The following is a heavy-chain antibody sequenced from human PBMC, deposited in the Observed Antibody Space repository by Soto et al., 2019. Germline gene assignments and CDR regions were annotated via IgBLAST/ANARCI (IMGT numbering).Heavy chain of an antibody. CDR1: GGSISSGAYF. Sequence: SETLSLTCAVSGGSISSGAYFWGWIRQPPGKGLEWIGRIYDSGTTYHNPSLRSRVTISVGRSKNQFSLRLSSLTAADTAVYFCARGVVTARVFNYWGRGTLVTVSS. CDR3: ARGVVTARVFNY. J-gene: IGHJ4*02. D-gene: IGHD2-15*01. CDR2: IYDSGTT. V-gene: IGHV4-30-2*01.